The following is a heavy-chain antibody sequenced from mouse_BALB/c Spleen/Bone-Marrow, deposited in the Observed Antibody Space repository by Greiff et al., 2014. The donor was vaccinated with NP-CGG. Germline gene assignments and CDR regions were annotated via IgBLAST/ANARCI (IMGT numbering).Heavy chain of an antibody. J-gene: IGHJ3*01. V-gene: IGHV14-3*02. CDR2: IDPANGNT. D-gene: IGHD1-1*01. CDR1: GFNIKDTY. Sequence: EVQLQQSGADLVKPGASVKLSCTASGFNIKDTYMHWVKQRPEQGLEWIGRIDPANGNTKYDPKFQGKATITADTSSNTAYLQLSSLTSGDTAVYYCARGDYYGGSFFAYWGQGTLVTVSA. CDR3: ARGDYYGGSFFAY.